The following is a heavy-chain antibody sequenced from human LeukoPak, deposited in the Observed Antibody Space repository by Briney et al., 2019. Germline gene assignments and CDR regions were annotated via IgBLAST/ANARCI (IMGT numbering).Heavy chain of an antibody. J-gene: IGHJ4*02. CDR2: IYYSGST. D-gene: IGHD4-17*01. V-gene: IGHV4-39*01. Sequence: SETLSLTCTVSGGSISSISYYWCWIRQPPGKGLEWIGSIYYSGSTYYNPSLKSRVTISVDTSKNQFSLKLSSVTAADTAVYYCARHQSEATTVTPALNYWGQGTLVTVSS. CDR1: GGSISSISYY. CDR3: ARHQSEATTVTPALNY.